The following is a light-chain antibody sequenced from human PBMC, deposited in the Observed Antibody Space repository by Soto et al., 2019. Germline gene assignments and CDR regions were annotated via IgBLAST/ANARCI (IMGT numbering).Light chain of an antibody. CDR3: LLSYSGARADVV. CDR1: TGAVTSGHY. V-gene: IGLV7-46*01. J-gene: IGLJ2*01. Sequence: QAVVTQEPSLTVSPGGTVTLTYGSSTGAVTSGHYPYWFQQKPGQAPRTLIYDTSNKHSWTPARFSGSLLGGKAALTLSGAQPEDEAEYYCLLSYSGARADVVLGGGTKLTVL. CDR2: DTS.